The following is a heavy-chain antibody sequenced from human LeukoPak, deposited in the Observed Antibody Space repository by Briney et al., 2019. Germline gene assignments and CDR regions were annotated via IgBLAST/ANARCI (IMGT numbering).Heavy chain of an antibody. V-gene: IGHV4-4*07. J-gene: IGHJ4*02. Sequence: SETLSLTCTVSGGSISSYYWSWIRQPAGKGLEWIGRIYTSGSTNYNPSLKSRVTMSVDTSKNQFSLKLSSVTAADTAVYYCARELLSCSGVTCQSGDYWGQGTLVTVSS. CDR1: GGSISSYY. CDR2: IYTSGST. CDR3: ARELLSCSGVTCQSGDY. D-gene: IGHD2-15*01.